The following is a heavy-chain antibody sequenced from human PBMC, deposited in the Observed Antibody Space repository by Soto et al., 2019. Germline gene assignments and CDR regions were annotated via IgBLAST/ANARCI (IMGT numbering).Heavy chain of an antibody. D-gene: IGHD3-10*01. CDR2: ISDSGGDT. V-gene: IGHV3-23*01. CDR3: AKAPMIRGVIPAFDY. J-gene: IGHJ4*02. CDR1: GFTFGSYA. Sequence: VVSLRLSCAASGFTFGSYAMTWGRQSPWKGLEWVSYISDSGGDTYYADSVKGRFTISRDNSKNTLYLQMNSLRVEDTAVYYCAKAPMIRGVIPAFDYWGQGTLVTVSS.